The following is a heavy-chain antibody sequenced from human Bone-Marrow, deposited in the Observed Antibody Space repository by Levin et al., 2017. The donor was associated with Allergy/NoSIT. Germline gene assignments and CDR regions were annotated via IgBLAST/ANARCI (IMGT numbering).Heavy chain of an antibody. Sequence: PGASVKVSCTASGFTFNNYAMCWVRQAPGKGLECVSDINRNGATTLYADSVKGRFTVSRDNSKNTMYLQMNSLRAEDTAVYYCTSRDILTAYIHFPVEGGWGQGTLVTVSS. D-gene: IGHD3-9*01. CDR3: TSRDILTAYIHFPVEGG. V-gene: IGHV3-23*01. J-gene: IGHJ4*02. CDR1: GFTFNNYA. CDR2: INRNGATT.